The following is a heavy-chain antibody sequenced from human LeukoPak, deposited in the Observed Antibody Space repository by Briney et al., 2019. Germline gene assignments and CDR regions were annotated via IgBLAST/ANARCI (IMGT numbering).Heavy chain of an antibody. J-gene: IGHJ5*02. Sequence: AAVTVSRKASGGSFSSYAISWQRQAPGQGLEWMGRIIPILGIASYAQKFQGRVTITADRSKSTAHLELSSLRSEDTAVYYCATYYYGSDSNWFDPWGQGTLVTVSS. CDR1: GGSFSSYA. CDR3: ATYYYGSDSNWFDP. V-gene: IGHV1-69*04. D-gene: IGHD3-10*01. CDR2: IIPILGIA.